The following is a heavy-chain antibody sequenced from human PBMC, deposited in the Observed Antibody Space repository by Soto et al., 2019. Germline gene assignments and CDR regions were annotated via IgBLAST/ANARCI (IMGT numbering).Heavy chain of an antibody. J-gene: IGHJ6*02. D-gene: IGHD5-18*01. CDR3: AREAWIQIRFDCYYGMDV. CDR1: GYTFTSYG. V-gene: IGHV1-18*01. Sequence: QVQLVQSGAEVKKPGASVKVSCKASGYTFTSYGISGVRQAPGQGLEWMGWISAYNGNTNYAQKLQGRVTMTTDTSTSTAYMERRSLRSDDTAVYYCAREAWIQIRFDCYYGMDVWGQGTTVTVSS. CDR2: ISAYNGNT.